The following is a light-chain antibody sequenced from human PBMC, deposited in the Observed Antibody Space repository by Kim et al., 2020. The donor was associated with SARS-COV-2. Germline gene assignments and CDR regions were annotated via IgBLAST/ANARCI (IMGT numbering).Light chain of an antibody. CDR3: QAWDSSTAWV. J-gene: IGLJ1*01. V-gene: IGLV3-1*01. CDR1: KLGDKY. CDR2: EDS. Sequence: VSPGQTASITCSGDKLGDKYACWYQQKPGQSPVLVIYEDSNQPSGIPERFSGSNSGNTATLTISGTQAMDEADYYCQAWDSSTAWVFGTGTKVTVL.